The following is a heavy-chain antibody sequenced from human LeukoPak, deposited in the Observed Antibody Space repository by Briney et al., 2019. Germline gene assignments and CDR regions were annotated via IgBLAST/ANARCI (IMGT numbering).Heavy chain of an antibody. Sequence: GASVKVSRKASGYTFTSYYMHWVRQAPGQGLEWMGIINPSGGSTRYAQKFQGRVTMTRDTSTSTVYMELSSLRSEDTAVYYCARDSPYYYDSSGYYGAIRYWGQGTLVTVSS. V-gene: IGHV1-46*01. CDR1: GYTFTSYY. J-gene: IGHJ4*02. CDR2: INPSGGST. D-gene: IGHD3-22*01. CDR3: ARDSPYYYDSSGYYGAIRY.